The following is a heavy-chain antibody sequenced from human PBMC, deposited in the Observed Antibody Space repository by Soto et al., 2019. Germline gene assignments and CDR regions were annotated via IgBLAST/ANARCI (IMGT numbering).Heavy chain of an antibody. D-gene: IGHD5-12*01. CDR3: ARDLGSGYDPGDY. J-gene: IGHJ4*02. CDR2: IIPMFGRP. Sequence: QVQLVQSGAEVKKPGSSVKVSCKASGGIFGSYDFNWVRQDPGEGLEWMGGIIPMFGRPNYAQKFQGRVTITADESTSTAYMELSSLRSEDTAVFYCARDLGSGYDPGDYWGQGTLVTVSS. CDR1: GGIFGSYD. V-gene: IGHV1-69*12.